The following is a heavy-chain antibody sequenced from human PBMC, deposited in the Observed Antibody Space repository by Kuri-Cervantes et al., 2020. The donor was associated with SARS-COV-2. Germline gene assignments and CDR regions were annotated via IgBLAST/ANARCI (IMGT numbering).Heavy chain of an antibody. CDR1: GGSISSSSYY. CDR2: IYYSGST. D-gene: IGHD4-17*01. V-gene: IGHV4-39*01. Sequence: ETLSLTCTVSGGSISSSSYYWGWIRQPPGKGLEWIGSIYYSGSTYYNPSLKSRVTISVDTSKNQFSLKLSSVTAADTAVYYCARRVPDDYGDYRFDPWGQGTLVTVSS. CDR3: ARRVPDDYGDYRFDP. J-gene: IGHJ5*02.